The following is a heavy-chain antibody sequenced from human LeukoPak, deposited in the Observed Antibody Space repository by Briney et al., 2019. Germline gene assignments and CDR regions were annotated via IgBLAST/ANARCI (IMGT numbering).Heavy chain of an antibody. D-gene: IGHD3-3*01. Sequence: PSETLSLTCTVSGDSISSSNYYWDWIRQPPGKGLEWIAGIFYSGGTYSNPSLKSRVTISVDTSKNQFSLKLTSVTAADTAVYYCARRFPYRRDSFDYWGQGTLVTVSS. J-gene: IGHJ4*02. CDR2: IFYSGGT. CDR1: GDSISSSNYY. CDR3: ARRFPYRRDSFDY. V-gene: IGHV4-39*01.